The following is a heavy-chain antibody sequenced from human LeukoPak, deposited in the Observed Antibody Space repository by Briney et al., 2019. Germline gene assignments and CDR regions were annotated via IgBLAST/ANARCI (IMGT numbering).Heavy chain of an antibody. CDR2: IIPIFGTA. V-gene: IGHV1-69*13. J-gene: IGHJ3*02. D-gene: IGHD3-16*01. CDR3: ARKIRLGAAFDI. Sequence: SVKVSCKASGGTFSSYAISWVRQAPGQGLEWMGGIIPIFGTANYAQKFQGRVTIAADESTSTAYMELSSLRSEDTAVYYCARKIRLGAAFDIWGQGTMVTVSS. CDR1: GGTFSSYA.